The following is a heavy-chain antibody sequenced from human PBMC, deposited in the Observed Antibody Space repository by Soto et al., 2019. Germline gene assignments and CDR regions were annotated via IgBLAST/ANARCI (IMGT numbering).Heavy chain of an antibody. CDR3: ARRPSSGYAYYFDY. D-gene: IGHD3-22*01. V-gene: IGHV4-39*01. Sequence: PSDTPSLSCSVSDDSISVSTYYWGRIRQPPGKGLEWLGYIFYTGSTYKNPSLKSRVTISADSSKNQFSVNLTSVTATDTAVYYCARRPSSGYAYYFDYWGQGILVTVSS. J-gene: IGHJ4*02. CDR2: IFYTGST. CDR1: DDSISVSTYY.